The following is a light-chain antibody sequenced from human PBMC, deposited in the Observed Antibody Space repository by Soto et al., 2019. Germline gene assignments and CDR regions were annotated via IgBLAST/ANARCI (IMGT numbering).Light chain of an antibody. J-gene: IGLJ3*02. V-gene: IGLV9-49*01. CDR3: WADHGSGRV. CDR2: VGNGGIVG. CDR1: SAYSNYT. Sequence: QLVLTQPPSASAALGASVTLTCTLSSAYSNYTVDWYQQRPVKGTRFVIRVGNGGIVGSKGDGIPDCCSVLGSGLKRYLTIKNIQEEDESDYHCWADHGSGRVFGGGTKLTVL.